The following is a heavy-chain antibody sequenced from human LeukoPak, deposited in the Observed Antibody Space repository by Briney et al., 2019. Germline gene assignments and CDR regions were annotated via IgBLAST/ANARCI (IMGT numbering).Heavy chain of an antibody. V-gene: IGHV1-18*01. CDR3: ARRGRYYDTNWFDP. D-gene: IGHD3-22*01. Sequence: GASVKVSCKASGYTLSSYGISWVRQAPGQGLEWIGWISAYNGNTNYVQKLQGRVTMTRDTSTSTAYMELRSLRSDETAVYYCARRGRYYDTNWFDPWGQGTLVTVSS. CDR1: GYTLSSYG. J-gene: IGHJ5*02. CDR2: ISAYNGNT.